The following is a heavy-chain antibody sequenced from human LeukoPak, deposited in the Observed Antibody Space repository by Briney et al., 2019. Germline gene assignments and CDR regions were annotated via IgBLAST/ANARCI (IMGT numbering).Heavy chain of an antibody. D-gene: IGHD3-3*01. J-gene: IGHJ4*02. CDR1: GFTFSSYA. CDR3: ARQILGVDYYYFDY. Sequence: QPGGSLRLSCAASGFTFSSYAMSWVRQAPGKGLEWVSAISGSGGSTYYADSVKGRFTISRDNSKNTLYLQMNSLRAEDTAVYYCARQILGVDYYYFDYWGQGTLVTVSS. V-gene: IGHV3-23*01. CDR2: ISGSGGST.